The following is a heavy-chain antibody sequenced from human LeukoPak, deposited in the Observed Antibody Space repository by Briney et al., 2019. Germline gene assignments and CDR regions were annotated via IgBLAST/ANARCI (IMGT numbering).Heavy chain of an antibody. CDR1: GYTFTSYG. V-gene: IGHV1-18*01. D-gene: IGHD4-11*01. Sequence: ASVKVSCKASGYTFTSYGISWVRQAPGQGLEWMGWISAYSGNTNYAQKLQGRVTMTTDTSTSTAYMELRSLRSDDTAVYYCARVADYNGAFDIWGQGTMVTVSS. CDR3: ARVADYNGAFDI. CDR2: ISAYSGNT. J-gene: IGHJ3*02.